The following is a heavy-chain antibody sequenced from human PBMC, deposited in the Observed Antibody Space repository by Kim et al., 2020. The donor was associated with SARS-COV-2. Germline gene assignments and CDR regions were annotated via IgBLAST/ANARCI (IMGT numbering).Heavy chain of an antibody. J-gene: IGHJ6*02. CDR2: INHSGST. Sequence: SETLSLTCAVYGGSFSGYYWTWIRRPPGKGLEWIGEINHSGSTNYNPSLKSRATMSVDTSKNQFSLKLSSVTAADTAVYFCASGYYYPSGNSYKAGMDVWGQGTTVTVSS. V-gene: IGHV4-34*01. CDR3: ASGYYYPSGNSYKAGMDV. CDR1: GGSFSGYY. D-gene: IGHD3-10*01.